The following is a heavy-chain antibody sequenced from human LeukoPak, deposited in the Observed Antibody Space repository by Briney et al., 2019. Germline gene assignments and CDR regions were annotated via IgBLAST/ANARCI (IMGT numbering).Heavy chain of an antibody. CDR2: MNPNSGNT. CDR1: GYTFTSYD. J-gene: IGHJ6*03. D-gene: IGHD3-22*01. Sequence: ASVKVSCKASGYTFTSYDINWVRQATGQGLEWMGWMNPNSGNTGYAQKFQGRVTMTRNTSISTAYMELSSLRSEDTAVYYCARGDSSGYYYVNHYYYYYYMDVWGKGTTVTVSS. V-gene: IGHV1-8*01. CDR3: ARGDSSGYYYVNHYYYYYYMDV.